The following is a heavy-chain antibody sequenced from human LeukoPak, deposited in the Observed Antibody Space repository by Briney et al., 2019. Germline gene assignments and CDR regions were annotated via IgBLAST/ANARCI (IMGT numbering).Heavy chain of an antibody. CDR1: GYTFTGYY. CDR3: ARTPRITMIVVVTPLFDP. J-gene: IGHJ5*02. D-gene: IGHD3-22*01. CDR2: INPNSGGT. Sequence: GASVKVSCKASGYTFTGYYMHWVRQAPGQGLEWMGWINPNSGGTNYAQKFQGRVTMTRDTSISTAYMELSRLRSDDTAVYYCARTPRITMIVVVTPLFDPWGQGTLVTASS. V-gene: IGHV1-2*02.